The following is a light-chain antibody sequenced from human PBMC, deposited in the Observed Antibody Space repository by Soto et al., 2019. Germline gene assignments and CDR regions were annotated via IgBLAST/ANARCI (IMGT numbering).Light chain of an antibody. V-gene: IGLV2-23*01. J-gene: IGLJ2*01. Sequence: QSVLTQPASVSGSPGQSITISCTGTSSDVGSYNLVSWYQQHPGKAPKLMIYEGSKRPSGVSNRFSGSKSGNTASLTISGLQAEDEADYYCCSYGFGGGTKLTVL. CDR2: EGS. CDR3: CSYG. CDR1: SSDVGSYNL.